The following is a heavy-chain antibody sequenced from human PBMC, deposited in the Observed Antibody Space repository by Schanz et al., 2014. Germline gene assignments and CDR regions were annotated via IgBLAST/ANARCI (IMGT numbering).Heavy chain of an antibody. D-gene: IGHD3-10*01. V-gene: IGHV3-9*02. Sequence: EVQVVESGGGLVQPGGSLRLSCTASGFNSDDYAMHWVRQAPGKGLEWVSNIPWNGAAIGYAGSVRGRFTISRDSAKNSLYLQMNSLRPEDTALYYCAKGSRSGSKVMDVWGKGTTATVSS. CDR1: GFNSDDYA. J-gene: IGHJ6*03. CDR3: AKGSRSGSKVMDV. CDR2: IPWNGAAI.